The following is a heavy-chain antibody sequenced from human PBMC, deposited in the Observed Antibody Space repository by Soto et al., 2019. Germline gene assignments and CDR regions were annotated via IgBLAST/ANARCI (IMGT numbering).Heavy chain of an antibody. D-gene: IGHD1-26*01. J-gene: IGHJ4*02. CDR2: IYSGGST. V-gene: IGHV3-53*01. Sequence: PGGSLRLSCAASGLSVSGNYMSWVRQAPGKVLEWVSVIYSGGSTYYADSVKGRFTISRDNSKNTLYLQMNSLRAEDTAVYYCASRYSGRFRGEGYWRPGTLFRVS. CDR3: ASRYSGRFRGEGY. CDR1: GLSVSGNY.